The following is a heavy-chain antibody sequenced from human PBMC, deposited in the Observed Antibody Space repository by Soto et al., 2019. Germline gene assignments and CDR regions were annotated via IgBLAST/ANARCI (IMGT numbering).Heavy chain of an antibody. V-gene: IGHV4-59*01. J-gene: IGHJ5*02. CDR2: ISYRGST. D-gene: IGHD3-22*01. CDR3: ASSGIVGREVNTWFDP. CDR1: AGSITTSY. Sequence: KSXGTLSLTCTVSAGSITTSYWSWIRQPLGKALEWIGYISYRGSTNYNPSLKSRLTISIDTSKSQISLKLTSMTTADTAVYYCASSGIVGREVNTWFDPWGQGTLVTVSS.